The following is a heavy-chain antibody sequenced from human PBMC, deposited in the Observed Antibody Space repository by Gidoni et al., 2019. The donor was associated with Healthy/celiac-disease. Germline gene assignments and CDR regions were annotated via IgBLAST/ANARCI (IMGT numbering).Heavy chain of an antibody. V-gene: IGHV1-2*04. J-gene: IGHJ3*02. CDR3: ARDRGVTAPDAFDI. Sequence: QVQLVPSGAEVKKPGASVKVTCKASGYPFTGYYMHWVRQAPGQGLEWMGWINPNSGATNYAQKFQGWGTMTRDTSISTAYMELSRLRSDDTDVYYCARDRGVTAPDAFDICGQGTMVTVSS. CDR2: INPNSGAT. CDR1: GYPFTGYY. D-gene: IGHD2-21*02.